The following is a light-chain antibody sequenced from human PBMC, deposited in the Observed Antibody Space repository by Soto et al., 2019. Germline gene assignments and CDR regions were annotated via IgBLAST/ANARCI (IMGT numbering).Light chain of an antibody. CDR1: NSDVGAYNY. CDR2: EVI. J-gene: IGLJ2*01. CDR3: SSYSRDTTVL. Sequence: QSALTQPASVSGSPGQSITISCTGTNSDVGAYNYVSWYQKYPGKAPKLVIYEVINRPSGVSNRFSGSKSGKTASLTISGLQAEDEADYYCSSYSRDTTVLFGGGTKLTVL. V-gene: IGLV2-14*01.